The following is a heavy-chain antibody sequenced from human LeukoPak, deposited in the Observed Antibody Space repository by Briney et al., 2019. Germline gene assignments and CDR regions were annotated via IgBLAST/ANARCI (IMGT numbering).Heavy chain of an antibody. CDR2: IRSDGSDT. Sequence: GGSLRLSCAASGFTFSDTWMHWVRQAPGEGLVWVSRIRSDGSDTRYAESVKGRFTISRDNAKNTLYLQMNSLRAEDTAVYYCSRFQAWYFDYWGQGTLVTVSS. J-gene: IGHJ4*02. CDR3: SRFQAWYFDY. V-gene: IGHV3-74*01. CDR1: GFTFSDTW.